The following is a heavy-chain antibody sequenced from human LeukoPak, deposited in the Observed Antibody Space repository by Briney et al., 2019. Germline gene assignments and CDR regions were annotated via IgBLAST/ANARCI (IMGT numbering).Heavy chain of an antibody. D-gene: IGHD2-2*01. CDR1: GGTFSSYA. CDR3: ASHTARVVVVPAALDY. J-gene: IGHJ4*02. V-gene: IGHV1-69*01. CDR2: FIPIFGTA. Sequence: SVKVSCKASGGTFSSYAISWVRQAPGQGLEWMGGFIPIFGTANYAQKFQGRVTITADESTSTAYMKLSRLRYEDTAVYYCASHTARVVVVPAALDYWGQGTLVTVSS.